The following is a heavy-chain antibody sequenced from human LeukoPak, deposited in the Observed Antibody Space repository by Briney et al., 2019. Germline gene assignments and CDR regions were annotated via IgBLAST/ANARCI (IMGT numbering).Heavy chain of an antibody. V-gene: IGHV4-59*01. J-gene: IGHJ3*02. CDR2: IYYSGST. CDR1: GGSISSYY. CDR3: ARDGDFGYAFDI. Sequence: PSETLSLTCTVSGGSISSYYWSWIRQPPGKGREWIGYIYYSGSTNYNPSLKSRVTISVDTSKNQFSLKLSSVTAADTAVYYCARDGDFGYAFDIWGQGTMVTVSS. D-gene: IGHD2-21*02.